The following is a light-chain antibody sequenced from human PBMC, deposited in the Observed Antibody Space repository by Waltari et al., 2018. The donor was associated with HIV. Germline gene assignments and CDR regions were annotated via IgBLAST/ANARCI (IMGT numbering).Light chain of an antibody. CDR1: SSNIGARARFD. Sequence: QSVLTQPPSVSGAPGQRVTISCPGSSSNIGARARFDVHWYQQLPGTAPKRLIHGNNNRPSGVPDRFTGAKAGASACLAITGLQAEDEADYYCQSYDTSLGGSVFGGGTKLTDL. V-gene: IGLV1-40*01. CDR2: GNN. CDR3: QSYDTSLGGSV. J-gene: IGLJ3*02.